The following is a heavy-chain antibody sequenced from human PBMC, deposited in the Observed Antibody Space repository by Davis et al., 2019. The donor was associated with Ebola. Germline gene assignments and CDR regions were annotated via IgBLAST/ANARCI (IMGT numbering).Heavy chain of an antibody. CDR1: GYTFTSYY. D-gene: IGHD4-17*01. CDR2: INPNSGGT. Sequence: AASVKVSCKASGYTFTSYYMHWVRQAPGQGLEWMGIINPNSGGTNYAQKFQGWVTMTRDTSISTAYMELSRLRSDDTAVYYCATLAHTDGMDVWGQGTTVTVSS. J-gene: IGHJ6*02. CDR3: ATLAHTDGMDV. V-gene: IGHV1-2*04.